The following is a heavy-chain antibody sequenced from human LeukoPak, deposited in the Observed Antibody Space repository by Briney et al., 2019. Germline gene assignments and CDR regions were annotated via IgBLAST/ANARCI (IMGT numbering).Heavy chain of an antibody. D-gene: IGHD3-10*01. CDR2: ISISGSKT. V-gene: IGHV3-23*01. CDR3: ARVLTFGELSLAP. J-gene: IGHJ5*02. Sequence: GGSLRLSCAASEFDFSSHAMTWVRQAPGKGLEWVSAISISGSKTYYADSVKGRFTISRDNSKNTLYLQMNSLRAEDTAVYYCARVLTFGELSLAPWGQGTLVTVSS. CDR1: EFDFSSHA.